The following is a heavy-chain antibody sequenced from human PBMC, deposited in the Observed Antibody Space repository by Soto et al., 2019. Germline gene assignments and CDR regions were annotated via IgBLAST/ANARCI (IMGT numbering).Heavy chain of an antibody. D-gene: IGHD6-13*01. CDR1: GYTFTRYA. J-gene: IGHJ6*02. CDR3: ASSNIVAAPYGMDV. Sequence: ASVKVSCKASGYTFTRYAMHWVRQAPGQRLEWMGWINAGNGNTKYSQKFQGRVTITRDTSASTAYMELSSLRSENTSVYYCASSNIVAAPYGMDVWGQRTTVTVSS. V-gene: IGHV1-3*01. CDR2: INAGNGNT.